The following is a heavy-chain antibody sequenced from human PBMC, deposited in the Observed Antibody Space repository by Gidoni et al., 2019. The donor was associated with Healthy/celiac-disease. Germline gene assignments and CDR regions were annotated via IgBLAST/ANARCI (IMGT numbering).Heavy chain of an antibody. D-gene: IGHD2-15*01. CDR2: IYYRGST. J-gene: IGHJ4*02. V-gene: IGHV4-39*01. CDR1: GGSIRTSSYY. Sequence: QLQLQESGPGLVKPSETLSLTCTVSGGSIRTSSYYWGWIRQPPGKGLAWIGSIYYRGSTNYNPSLKSRVTISVDTSKIQFSLKLSSVTAADTAVYYCARQDCGGGSCYPGVGAFDYWGQGTLVTVSS. CDR3: ARQDCGGGSCYPGVGAFDY.